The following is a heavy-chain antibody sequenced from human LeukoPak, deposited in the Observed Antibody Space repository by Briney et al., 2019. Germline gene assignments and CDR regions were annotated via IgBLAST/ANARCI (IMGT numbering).Heavy chain of an antibody. CDR3: YWEVAGTSGGWFDA. Sequence: PGGSLRLSCAASGFTFSNYAMSWVRQAPGRGLEWVSGISGSGDSTYYAESVKGRFTISRDNSKNTLYLQMNSLRAEDTAVHYCYWEVAGTSGGWFDAWGQGTLVTVSS. CDR1: GFTFSNYA. CDR2: ISGSGDST. J-gene: IGHJ5*02. D-gene: IGHD6-19*01. V-gene: IGHV3-23*01.